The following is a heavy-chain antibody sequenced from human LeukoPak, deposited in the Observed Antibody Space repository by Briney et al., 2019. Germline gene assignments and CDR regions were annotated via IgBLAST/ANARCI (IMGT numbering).Heavy chain of an antibody. Sequence: KASETLSLTCTVSGGSISSGDYYWSWIRQPPGKGLEWIGYIYYSGSTYYNPSLKSRVTISVDTSKNQFSLKLSSVTAADTAVYYCARAVGAAQRAFDIWGQGTMVTVSS. CDR1: GGSISSGDYY. CDR2: IYYSGST. CDR3: ARAVGAAQRAFDI. D-gene: IGHD4/OR15-4a*01. V-gene: IGHV4-30-4*01. J-gene: IGHJ3*02.